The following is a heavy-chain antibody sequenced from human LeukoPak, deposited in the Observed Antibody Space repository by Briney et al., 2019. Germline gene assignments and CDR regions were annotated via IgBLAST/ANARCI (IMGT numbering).Heavy chain of an antibody. J-gene: IGHJ4*02. CDR2: IYPGDSDT. V-gene: IGHV5-51*01. Sequence: GESLKISCKGSGFTLSSYWIGWVRQMPGKGLEWMGIIYPGDSDTRYSPSFQGQVTISADNSIPTAYLQWSSLKASDTAMYYCARSAAARRGLSFDYWGQGTLVTISS. CDR3: ARSAAARRGLSFDY. D-gene: IGHD6-6*01. CDR1: GFTLSSYW.